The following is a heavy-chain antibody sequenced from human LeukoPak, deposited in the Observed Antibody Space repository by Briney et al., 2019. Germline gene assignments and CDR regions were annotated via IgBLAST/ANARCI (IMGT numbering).Heavy chain of an antibody. V-gene: IGHV1-18*01. Sequence: ASVKVSCKASGYTFTSYGISWVRQAPGQGLEWMGWISAYNGNTNYAQKLQGRVTMTTHTSTSTAYMELRSLRSDDTAVYYCARGFWSEAAAGTYYYYGMDVWGQGTTVTVSS. CDR3: ARGFWSEAAAGTYYYYGMDV. CDR1: GYTFTSYG. J-gene: IGHJ6*02. D-gene: IGHD6-13*01. CDR2: ISAYNGNT.